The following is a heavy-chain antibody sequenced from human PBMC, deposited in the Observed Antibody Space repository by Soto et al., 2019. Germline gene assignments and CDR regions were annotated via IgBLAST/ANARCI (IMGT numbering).Heavy chain of an antibody. CDR3: ARRTVTTYHYFDY. V-gene: IGHV3-21*01. J-gene: IGHJ4*02. CDR1: VFTFSTYD. Sequence: GGSLRLSCVASVFTFSTYDMNWVRQAPGKGLEWVSSINRASIYIYYADSVRGRFTISRDNAKNSLYLQMDSLRVEDTAVYYCARRTVTTYHYFDYWGQGTLVTVSS. CDR2: INRASIYI. D-gene: IGHD4-17*01.